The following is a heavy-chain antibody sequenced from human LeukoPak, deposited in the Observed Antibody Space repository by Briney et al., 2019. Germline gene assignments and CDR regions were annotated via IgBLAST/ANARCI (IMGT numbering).Heavy chain of an antibody. CDR3: ARWAGAILTDY. V-gene: IGHV3-11*04. Sequence: GGSLRLSCAASGFTFSNAWMSWIRQAPGKGLEWVSYISSSGSSISYADSVKGRFTISRDNAKNSLYLQMNSLRAEDTAVYYCARWAGAILTDYWGQGTLVTVSS. D-gene: IGHD1-26*01. CDR2: ISSSGSSI. CDR1: GFTFSNAW. J-gene: IGHJ4*02.